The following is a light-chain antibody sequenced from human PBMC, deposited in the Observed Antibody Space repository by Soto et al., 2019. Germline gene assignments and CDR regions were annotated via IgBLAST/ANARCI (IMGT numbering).Light chain of an antibody. V-gene: IGLV2-8*01. Sequence: QSSVTQPPWASGSRGRSFTISWTGTMSDVGGYDYVSWYQQHPGKAPKLMIYEVTKRPSGVPDRFSGSKSGNTASLTVSGLQAEDEADYYCRSYAGSNNSVFGTGTKVTVL. CDR1: MSDVGGYDY. J-gene: IGLJ1*01. CDR2: EVT. CDR3: RSYAGSNNSV.